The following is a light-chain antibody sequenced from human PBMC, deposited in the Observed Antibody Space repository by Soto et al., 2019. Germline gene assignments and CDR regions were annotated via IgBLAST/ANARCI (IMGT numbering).Light chain of an antibody. J-gene: IGLJ2*01. CDR3: ATWDDGLSGVL. CDR2: KSD. CDR1: DSNIGSNS. Sequence: QSVLTQPPSASGTPGQRVSITCSGSDSNIGSNSVHWYQQVPGMAPNLLVYKSDQRPSGVPDRFSGSKSVTSASLAISGLRAEAEAEDYCATWDDGLSGVLFGGGTKLTVL. V-gene: IGLV1-47*01.